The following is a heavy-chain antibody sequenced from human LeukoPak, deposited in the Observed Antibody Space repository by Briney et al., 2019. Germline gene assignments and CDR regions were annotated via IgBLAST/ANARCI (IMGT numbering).Heavy chain of an antibody. D-gene: IGHD3-22*01. CDR2: IYYSGST. CDR1: GGSISSGDYY. J-gene: IGHJ3*02. Sequence: SQTLSLTCTVSGGSISSGDYYWSWIRQPPGKGLEWIGYIYYSGSTYYNPSLKSRVTISVDTSKNQFSLKLSSVTAADTAVYYCASCHPYYYDSRGPEDAFDIWGQGTMVTVSS. CDR3: ASCHPYYYDSRGPEDAFDI. V-gene: IGHV4-30-4*01.